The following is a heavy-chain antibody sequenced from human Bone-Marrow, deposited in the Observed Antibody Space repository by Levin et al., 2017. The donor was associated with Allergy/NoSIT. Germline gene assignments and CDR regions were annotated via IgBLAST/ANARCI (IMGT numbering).Heavy chain of an antibody. CDR2: IYPGDSDT. J-gene: IGHJ4*02. D-gene: IGHD7-27*01. CDR1: GSSFTSYW. V-gene: IGHV5-51*01. Sequence: GGSLRLSCKGSGSSFTSYWIGWVRQMPGKGLEWLAVIYPGDSDTRYSPSFQGQVTISADKSISTAYLHWSSLKASDTAMYYCARRWGSASAASLDFWGQGTLVTVPS. CDR3: ARRWGSASAASLDF.